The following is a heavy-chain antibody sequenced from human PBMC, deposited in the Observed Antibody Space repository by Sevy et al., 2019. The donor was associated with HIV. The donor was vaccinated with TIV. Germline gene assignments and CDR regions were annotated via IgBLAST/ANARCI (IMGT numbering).Heavy chain of an antibody. D-gene: IGHD6-13*01. J-gene: IGHJ4*02. CDR3: ARWYSSSWTLDH. CDR2: ISSSSSYI. Sequence: GGSLRLSCAASGFTFSSYSMNWVRQAPGKGLEWVSSISSSSSYIYYADSVKGRFTISRDNAKNSLYLQMNSLRAEDRAVYYCARWYSSSWTLDHWGQGTLVTVSS. CDR1: GFTFSSYS. V-gene: IGHV3-21*01.